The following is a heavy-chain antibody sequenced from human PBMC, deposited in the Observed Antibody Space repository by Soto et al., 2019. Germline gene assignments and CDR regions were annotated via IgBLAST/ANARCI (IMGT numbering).Heavy chain of an antibody. D-gene: IGHD3-9*01. CDR1: GFTFSSYG. CDR2: IWYDGSNK. Sequence: QVQLVESGGGVVQPGRSLRLSCAASGFTFSSYGMHWVRQAPGKGLEWVAVIWYDGSNKYYADSVKGRFTISRDNSENTLYLQMNSLRAEDTAVYYCARERAAYYDILTGYYNPYYWGQGTLVTVSS. J-gene: IGHJ4*02. V-gene: IGHV3-33*01. CDR3: ARERAAYYDILTGYYNPYY.